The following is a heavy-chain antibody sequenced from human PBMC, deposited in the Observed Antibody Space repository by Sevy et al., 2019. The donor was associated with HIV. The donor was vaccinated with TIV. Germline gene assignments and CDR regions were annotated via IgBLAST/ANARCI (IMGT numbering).Heavy chain of an antibody. CDR1: GFSFDSYG. D-gene: IGHD3-22*01. CDR2: ISGSGTRT. V-gene: IGHV3-23*01. Sequence: GGSLRLSCAVSGFSFDSYGMTWVRQAPGKGLEWVSAISGSGTRTYYADSVKGRFIISRDNSKNTLDLQMNSLRAEDTAIYCCAQGGGGHYDPDEIAYYFYYYNMDVWGKGTTVTVSS. CDR3: AQGGGGHYDPDEIAYYFYYYNMDV. J-gene: IGHJ6*03.